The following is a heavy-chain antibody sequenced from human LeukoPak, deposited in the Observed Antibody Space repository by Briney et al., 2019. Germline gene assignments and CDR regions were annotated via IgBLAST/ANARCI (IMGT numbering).Heavy chain of an antibody. CDR3: ARVRSGEYYYDSSGYRYGWFDP. CDR2: IYYSGST. Sequence: PSETLSLTCTVSGGSISSSSYYWGWIRQPPGTGLEWIGSIYYSGSTYYNPSLKSRVTISVDTSKNQFSLKLSSVTAADTAVYYCARVRSGEYYYDSSGYRYGWFDPWGQGTLVTVSS. D-gene: IGHD3-22*01. V-gene: IGHV4-39*07. J-gene: IGHJ5*02. CDR1: GGSISSSSYY.